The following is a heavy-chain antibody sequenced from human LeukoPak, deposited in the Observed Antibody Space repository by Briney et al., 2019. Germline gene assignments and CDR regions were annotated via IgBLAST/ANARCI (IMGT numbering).Heavy chain of an antibody. J-gene: IGHJ4*02. CDR2: IYFTGST. CDR1: GDSVSSSSYY. V-gene: IGHV4-39*07. Sequence: SETLSLTCSVSGDSVSSSSYYWGWIRQPPGKGLEWIGSIYFTGSTYYNPSLKSRVTISVDTSKNQFSLKLSSVTAADTAVYYCARDFGYSSRWSVLDCWGQGTLVTASS. D-gene: IGHD6-13*01. CDR3: ARDFGYSSRWSVLDC.